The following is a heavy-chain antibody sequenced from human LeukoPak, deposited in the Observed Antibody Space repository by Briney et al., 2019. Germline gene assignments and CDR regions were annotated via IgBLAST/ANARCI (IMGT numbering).Heavy chain of an antibody. J-gene: IGHJ3*02. CDR2: IYYSGST. CDR1: GGSISSYY. V-gene: IGHV4-59*12. D-gene: IGHD1-26*01. CDR3: ARDGRYYYAFDI. Sequence: SETLSLTCTASGGSISSYYWSWIRQPPGKGLEWIGYIYYSGSTNYNPSLKSRVTISVDTSKNQFSLKLSSVTAADTAVYYCARDGRYYYAFDIWGQGTMVTVSS.